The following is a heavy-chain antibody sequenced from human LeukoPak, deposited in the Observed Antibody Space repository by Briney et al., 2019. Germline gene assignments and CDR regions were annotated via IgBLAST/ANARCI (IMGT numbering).Heavy chain of an antibody. V-gene: IGHV4-61*02. Sequence: SETLSLTCTVSGYSISSGYYWSWIRQPAGKGLEWIGRIYTSGSTNYNPSLKSRVTISVDTSKNQFSLKLSSVTAADTAVYYCAVGRFGGGGDYWGQGTLVTVSS. CDR2: IYTSGST. D-gene: IGHD3-10*01. CDR1: GYSISSGYY. CDR3: AVGRFGGGGDY. J-gene: IGHJ4*02.